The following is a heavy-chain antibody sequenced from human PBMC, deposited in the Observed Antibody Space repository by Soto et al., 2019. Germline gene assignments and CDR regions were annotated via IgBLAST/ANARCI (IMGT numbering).Heavy chain of an antibody. D-gene: IGHD1-26*01. CDR2: ISAYNGNT. V-gene: IGHV1-18*01. CDR1: GYTFTSYG. Sequence: GASVKVSCKASGYTFTSYGISWVRQAPGQGLEWMGWISAYNGNTNYAQKLQGRVTMTTDTSTSTAYMELRSLRSDDTAVYYCARPFRGWSPYDYYIMDVWGQGTTVPVSS. CDR3: ARPFRGWSPYDYYIMDV. J-gene: IGHJ6*01.